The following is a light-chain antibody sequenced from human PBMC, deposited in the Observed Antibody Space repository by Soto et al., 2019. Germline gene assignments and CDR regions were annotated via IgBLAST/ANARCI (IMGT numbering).Light chain of an antibody. CDR2: GNS. CDR3: QSYDSSLSGYV. CDR1: SVNIGAGYD. J-gene: IGLJ1*01. V-gene: IGLV1-40*01. Sequence: QYVLTQPPSVSGAPGQRVTISCTGSSVNIGAGYDVHWYQQLPGTAPKLLIYGNSNRPSGVPDRFSGSKSGTSASLAITGLQAEDEADYYCQSYDSSLSGYVFGTGTKVTVL.